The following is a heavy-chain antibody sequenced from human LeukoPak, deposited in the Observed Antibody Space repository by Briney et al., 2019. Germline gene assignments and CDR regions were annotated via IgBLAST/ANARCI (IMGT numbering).Heavy chain of an antibody. CDR2: INHSGST. CDR1: GGSFSGYY. J-gene: IGHJ5*02. Sequence: SETLSLTCAVYGGSFSGYYWSWIRQPPGKGLEWIGAINHSGSTNYNPSLKSRVTISVDTSKNQFSLKLSSVTAADTAVYYCARRPRGVAKVNWFDPWGQGTLVTVSS. CDR3: ARRPRGVAKVNWFDP. D-gene: IGHD3-10*01. V-gene: IGHV4-34*01.